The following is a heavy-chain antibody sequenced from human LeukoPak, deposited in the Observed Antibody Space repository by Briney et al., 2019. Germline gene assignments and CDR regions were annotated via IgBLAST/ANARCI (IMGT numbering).Heavy chain of an antibody. CDR3: ARRAVAIFGVANYFDY. CDR1: GYSFTSYW. Sequence: GESLKISCKGSGYSFTSYWIGWVRQIPGKGLEWMGIIYPGDSDTRYSPSFQGQVTISADKSISTAYLQWSSLKASDTAMYYCARRAVAIFGVANYFDYWGQGTLVTVSS. J-gene: IGHJ4*02. V-gene: IGHV5-51*01. CDR2: IYPGDSDT. D-gene: IGHD3-3*01.